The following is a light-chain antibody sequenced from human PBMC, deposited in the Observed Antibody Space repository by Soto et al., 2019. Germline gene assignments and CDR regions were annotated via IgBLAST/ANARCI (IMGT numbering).Light chain of an antibody. CDR1: QSISDW. CDR2: KAS. V-gene: IGKV1-5*03. CDR3: QPYNSYPIT. J-gene: IGKJ5*01. Sequence: DIQMTQSPSTLSASVGDRVTITCRASQSISDWLAWYQQKPGKAPKLLIYKASTLEPGVPSRFSGSGSGTEFPLTISSLQPDDFATYYCQPYNSYPITFGQGTRLEIK.